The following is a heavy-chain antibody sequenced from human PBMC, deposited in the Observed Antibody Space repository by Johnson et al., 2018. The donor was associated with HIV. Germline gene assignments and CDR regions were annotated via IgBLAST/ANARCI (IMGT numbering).Heavy chain of an antibody. J-gene: IGHJ3*02. Sequence: VQLVESGGGLVQPGGSLRLSCAASGFTFSSYGMHWVRQAPGKGLEWVAVISYDGSNKYYADSVKGRFTISRDNSKNTLYLQMNSLRAEDTAVYYCAKGGEYSSSWSAFDIWGQGTMVTASS. D-gene: IGHD6-6*01. V-gene: IGHV3-30*18. CDR1: GFTFSSYG. CDR3: AKGGEYSSSWSAFDI. CDR2: ISYDGSNK.